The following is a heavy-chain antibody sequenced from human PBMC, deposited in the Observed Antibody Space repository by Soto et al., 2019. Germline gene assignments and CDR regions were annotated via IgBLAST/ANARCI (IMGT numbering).Heavy chain of an antibody. CDR3: ARPDEGGYSSNHHYYYALDV. V-gene: IGHV1-69*01. CDR1: GGTFRSYS. J-gene: IGHJ6*02. Sequence: QVQLVQSGAEVKKPGSSVKVSCKASGGTFRSYSISWVRQAPGQGLEWMGGIIPIFDITNYAQKFQGRVTITADESTSTDYMELSSIGSDDTAVYYCARPDEGGYSSNHHYYYALDVWGQGTTVTV. D-gene: IGHD3-22*01. CDR2: IIPIFDIT.